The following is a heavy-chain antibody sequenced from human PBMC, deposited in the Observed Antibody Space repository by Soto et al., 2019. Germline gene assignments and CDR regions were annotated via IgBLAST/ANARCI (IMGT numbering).Heavy chain of an antibody. CDR1: GGSISSYY. J-gene: IGHJ4*02. Sequence: PSETLSLTCTVSGGSISSYYWSWIRQPAGKGLEWIGRIYTSGSTNYNPSLKSRVTMSVDTSKNQFSLKLRSVTAADTAVYYCARDCSGGSCYRLFDYWGQGTLVTVYS. V-gene: IGHV4-4*07. CDR2: IYTSGST. CDR3: ARDCSGGSCYRLFDY. D-gene: IGHD2-15*01.